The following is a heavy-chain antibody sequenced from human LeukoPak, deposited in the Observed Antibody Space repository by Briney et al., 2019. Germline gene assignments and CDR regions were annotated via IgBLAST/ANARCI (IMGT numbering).Heavy chain of an antibody. CDR1: GFTFSSYA. Sequence: GGSLRLSCAASGFTFSSYAMSWVRQAPGKGLEWVSVIYSGGSTYYADSVKGRFTISRDNSKNTLYLQMNSLRAEDTAVYYCARAPTRTYYYYGMDVWGQGTTVTVSS. CDR3: ARAPTRTYYYYGMDV. J-gene: IGHJ6*02. V-gene: IGHV3-66*01. CDR2: IYSGGST.